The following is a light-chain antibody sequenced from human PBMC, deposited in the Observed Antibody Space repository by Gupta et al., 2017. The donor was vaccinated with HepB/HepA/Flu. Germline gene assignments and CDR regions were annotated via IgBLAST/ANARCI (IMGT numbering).Light chain of an antibody. J-gene: IGLJ1*01. CDR2: DVS. CDR1: SSDVGGHNY. V-gene: IGLV2-14*01. CDR3: SSYTSSDTLYV. Sequence: QSALTQPASVSGSPGQSIAISCTGTSSDVGGHNYVSWYQQHPGKAPKLMIYDVSNRPSGVSNRFSGSKSGNTASLTISGLQAEDEAYYYCSSYTSSDTLYVFGTGTKVTVL.